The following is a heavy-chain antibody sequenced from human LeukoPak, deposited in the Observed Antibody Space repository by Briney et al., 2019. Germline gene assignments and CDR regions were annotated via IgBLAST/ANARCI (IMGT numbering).Heavy chain of an antibody. V-gene: IGHV3-21*01. Sequence: KPGGSLRLSCAASGFTFSSYSMNWVRQAPGKGLERVASISSSSSYIYYSDSVKGRFTISRDNDKNSLYLQMNSLRAEDTAVYYCARDPVFPVVPAATSCGMDVWGKGTTVTVSS. CDR3: ARDPVFPVVPAATSCGMDV. D-gene: IGHD2-2*01. J-gene: IGHJ6*04. CDR1: GFTFSSYS. CDR2: ISSSSSYI.